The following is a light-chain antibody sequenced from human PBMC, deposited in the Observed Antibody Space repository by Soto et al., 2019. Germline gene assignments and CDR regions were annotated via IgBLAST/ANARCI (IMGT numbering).Light chain of an antibody. J-gene: IGKJ5*01. CDR1: QDINTY. Sequence: DIQLTQSPSFLSASVGDRVTITCRASQDINTYLAWYQQKPGKAPKLLIFAASTLQNGVPSRFSGSGTWKRFTVKNNSLQPEDFATYYCQQRKSYPITFGQGTRLEIK. V-gene: IGKV1-9*01. CDR2: AAS. CDR3: QQRKSYPIT.